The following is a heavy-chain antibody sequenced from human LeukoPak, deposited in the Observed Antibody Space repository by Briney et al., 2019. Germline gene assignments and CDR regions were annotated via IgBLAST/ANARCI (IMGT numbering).Heavy chain of an antibody. CDR1: GFTFSSYS. CDR2: ISSSSSYI. Sequence: GGSLRLSCAASGFTFSSYSMTWVRQAPGKGLEWVSSISSSSSYIYYADSVKGRFTISRDNAKNSLYLQMNSLRAEDTAVYYCARDRTYDSSGYYAYWGQGTLVTVSS. CDR3: ARDRTYDSSGYYAY. D-gene: IGHD3-22*01. V-gene: IGHV3-21*01. J-gene: IGHJ4*02.